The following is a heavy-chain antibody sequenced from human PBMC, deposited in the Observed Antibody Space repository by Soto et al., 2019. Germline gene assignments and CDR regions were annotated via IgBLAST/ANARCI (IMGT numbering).Heavy chain of an antibody. D-gene: IGHD6-13*01. CDR2: IYYSGST. CDR3: ARGRSSWYGNFDY. J-gene: IGHJ4*02. CDR1: GASISSSGNY. V-gene: IGHV4-61*08. Sequence: SETLSLTCTVSGASISSSGNYWSWIRQYPGKGLEWIGYIYYSGSTNYNPSHKSRVTISVDTSKIQFSLKLSSVTAADTAVYYCARGRSSWYGNFDYWGQGTLVTVSS.